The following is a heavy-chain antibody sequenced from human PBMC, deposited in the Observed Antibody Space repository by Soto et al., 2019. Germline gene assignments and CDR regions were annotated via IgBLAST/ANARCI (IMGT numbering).Heavy chain of an antibody. CDR2: IDPSDSQT. D-gene: IGHD3-22*01. J-gene: IGHJ4*02. Sequence: GESLKISCKGSGYSFTSYWITWVRQKQGKGLEWMGRIDPSDSQTYYSPSFRGHVTISVTKSITTVFLQWSSLRASDTAMYYCARQIYDSDTGPNFQYYFDSWGQGTPVTVSS. CDR1: GYSFTSYW. CDR3: ARQIYDSDTGPNFQYYFDS. V-gene: IGHV5-10-1*01.